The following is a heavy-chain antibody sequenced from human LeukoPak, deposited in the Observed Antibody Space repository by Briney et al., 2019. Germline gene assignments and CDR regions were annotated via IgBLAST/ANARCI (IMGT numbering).Heavy chain of an antibody. V-gene: IGHV4-4*07. CDR2: IYTSGST. CDR3: ARGDSTAFDI. Sequence: SETLSLTCTVSGGSISSYYWSWIRQPAGKGLEGIGRIYTSGSTSYNPSLKRRVTIAVETSKNQLSLKLRSVTAADTAVYYCARGDSTAFDIWGQGTMVTVSS. CDR1: GGSISSYY. J-gene: IGHJ3*02. D-gene: IGHD2-21*02.